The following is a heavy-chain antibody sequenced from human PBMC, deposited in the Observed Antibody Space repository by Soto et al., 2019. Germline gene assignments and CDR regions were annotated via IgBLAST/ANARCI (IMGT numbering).Heavy chain of an antibody. CDR2: INAGNGNT. D-gene: IGHD3-3*02. CDR3: ARARGLALIVY. J-gene: IGHJ4*02. CDR1: GYTFTSYA. Sequence: VASVKVSCKASGYTFTSYAMHWVRQAPGQRLEWMGWINAGNGNTKYSQKFQGRVTITRDTSASTAYMELSSLRSEDTAVYYCARARGLALIVYWGQGTLGTVSS. V-gene: IGHV1-3*01.